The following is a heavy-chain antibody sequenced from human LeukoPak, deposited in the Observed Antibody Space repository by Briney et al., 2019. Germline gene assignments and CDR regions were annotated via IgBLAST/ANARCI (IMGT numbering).Heavy chain of an antibody. CDR1: GFSFNYYA. V-gene: IGHV3-23*01. CDR2: LTGTGYTT. CDR3: AKHRHKWELRQASYMDV. Sequence: GGSLRLSCVASGFSFNYYAMSWVRQAPGKGREWFSALTGTGYTTFYADSVKGRFTISIDNSKNTLYLKMNSLRAEDTAVYYCAKHRHKWELRQASYMDVWGQGTTVTVSS. J-gene: IGHJ6*02. D-gene: IGHD1-26*01.